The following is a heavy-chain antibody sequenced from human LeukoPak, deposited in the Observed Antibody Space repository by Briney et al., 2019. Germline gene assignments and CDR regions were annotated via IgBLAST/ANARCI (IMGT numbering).Heavy chain of an antibody. V-gene: IGHV4-59*08. CDR3: ARQLGSGAPFQH. CDR2: IYYSGST. Sequence: PSETLSLTCTVSGGSISSYYWSWIRQPPGKGLEWIGYIYYSGSTNYNPSLKSRVTISVDTSKNQFSLKLSSVTAADTAVYYCARQLGSGAPFQHWGQGTLVTVSS. J-gene: IGHJ1*01. CDR1: GGSISSYY.